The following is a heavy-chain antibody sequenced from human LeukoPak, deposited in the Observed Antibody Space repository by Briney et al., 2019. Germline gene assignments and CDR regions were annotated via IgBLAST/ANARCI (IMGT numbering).Heavy chain of an antibody. V-gene: IGHV4-59*01. Sequence: PSETLSLTCAVYGGSFSGYYWSWIRQPPGKGLEWIGYIYYSGSTNYNPSLKSRVTISVDTSKNQFSLKLSSVTAADTAVYYCARDPDSYYYGMDVWGKGTTVTVSS. J-gene: IGHJ6*04. CDR1: GGSFSGYY. CDR2: IYYSGST. CDR3: ARDPDSYYYGMDV.